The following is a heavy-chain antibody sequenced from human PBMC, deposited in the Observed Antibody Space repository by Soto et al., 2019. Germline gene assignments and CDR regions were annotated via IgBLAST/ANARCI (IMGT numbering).Heavy chain of an antibody. CDR3: AKDKGRIAAAGHDAFDI. D-gene: IGHD6-13*01. V-gene: IGHV3-9*01. CDR1: GFTFDDYA. Sequence: GGSLRLSCAASGFTFDDYAMHWVRQAPGKGLEWVSGISWNSGSIGYADSVKGRFTISRDNAKNSLYLQMNSLRAEDTALYYCAKDKGRIAAAGHDAFDIWGQGTMVTVSS. J-gene: IGHJ3*02. CDR2: ISWNSGSI.